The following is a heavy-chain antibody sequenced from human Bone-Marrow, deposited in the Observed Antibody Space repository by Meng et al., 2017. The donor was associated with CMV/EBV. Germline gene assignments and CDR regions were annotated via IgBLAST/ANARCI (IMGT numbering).Heavy chain of an antibody. V-gene: IGHV4-34*01. Sequence: SETLSLTCAVYGGSFSGYYWSSIRQPPGKGLEWIGEINHSGSTNYNPSLKSRVTISVDTSKNQFSLKLSSVTAADTAVYYCARTDNSSSYYRGYYYGMDVWGQGTTVTVSS. D-gene: IGHD6-6*01. CDR1: GGSFSGYY. J-gene: IGHJ6*02. CDR3: ARTDNSSSYYRGYYYGMDV. CDR2: INHSGST.